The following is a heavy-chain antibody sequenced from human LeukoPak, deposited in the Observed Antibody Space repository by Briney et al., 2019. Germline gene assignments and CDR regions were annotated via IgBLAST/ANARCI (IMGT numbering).Heavy chain of an antibody. CDR3: ARSPPLWFGELSTDY. Sequence: KSGGSLRLSCAASGFTFSSYSMNWVRQAPGKGLEWVSSISSSSSYIYYADSVKGRFTISRDNAKNSLYLQMNSLRAEDTAVYYCARSPPLWFGELSTDYWGQGTLVTVSS. CDR1: GFTFSSYS. V-gene: IGHV3-21*01. D-gene: IGHD3-10*01. CDR2: ISSSSSYI. J-gene: IGHJ4*02.